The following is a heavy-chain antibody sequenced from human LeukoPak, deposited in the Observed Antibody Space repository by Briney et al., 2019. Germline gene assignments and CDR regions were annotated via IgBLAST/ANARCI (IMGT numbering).Heavy chain of an antibody. CDR2: ITRDGSER. D-gene: IGHD3-10*01. CDR3: ARGFQRGDSPV. Sequence: GESLKISCEPSAFSVSAYSLSWVRQAPGKGLEWVAKITRDGSERDYVDSVKGRFIISRDEAKGSLYLQLNSLRVEDPAVYYCARGFQRGDSPVWGQGTLVTVSS. V-gene: IGHV3-7*01. CDR1: AFSVSAYS. J-gene: IGHJ4*02.